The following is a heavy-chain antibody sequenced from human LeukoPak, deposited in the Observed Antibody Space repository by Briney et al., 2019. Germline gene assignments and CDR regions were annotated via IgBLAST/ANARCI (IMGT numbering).Heavy chain of an antibody. D-gene: IGHD2-15*01. Sequence: SETLSLTCAVYGGSFSGYYWSWIRQPPGKGLEWIGAINHSGSTNYNPSLKSRVTISVDTSKSQFSLKLSSVTAADTAVYYCARQLGYCSGGSCYSDYWGQGTLVTVSS. V-gene: IGHV4-34*01. J-gene: IGHJ4*02. CDR1: GGSFSGYY. CDR2: INHSGST. CDR3: ARQLGYCSGGSCYSDY.